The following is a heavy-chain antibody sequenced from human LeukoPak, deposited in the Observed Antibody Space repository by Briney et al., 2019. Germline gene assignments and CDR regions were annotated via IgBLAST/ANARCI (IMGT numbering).Heavy chain of an antibody. V-gene: IGHV4-38-2*02. D-gene: IGHD6-13*01. CDR1: RDSIRSYY. CDR2: IYYSGST. J-gene: IGHJ5*02. CDR3: ARGGVAAADNWFDP. Sequence: SETLSLTCSVSRDSIRSYYWSWVRQPPGKGLEWIGSIYYSGSTYYNPSLKSRVTISVDTSKNQFSLKLSSVTAADTAVYYCARGGVAAADNWFDPWGQGTLVTVSS.